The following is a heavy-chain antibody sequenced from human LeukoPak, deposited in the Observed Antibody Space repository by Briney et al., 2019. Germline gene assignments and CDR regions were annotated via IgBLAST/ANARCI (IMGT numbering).Heavy chain of an antibody. CDR2: ISGSGGST. V-gene: IGHV3-23*01. J-gene: IGHJ4*02. CDR3: ATWPNYGDYGYLDY. D-gene: IGHD4-17*01. Sequence: GGSLRLSCAASGFTFSGYAMSWVRQAPGKGLEWVSAISGSGGSTYYADSVKGRFTISRDNSKNTLYLQMNSLRAEDTAVYYCATWPNYGDYGYLDYWGQGTLVTVSS. CDR1: GFTFSGYA.